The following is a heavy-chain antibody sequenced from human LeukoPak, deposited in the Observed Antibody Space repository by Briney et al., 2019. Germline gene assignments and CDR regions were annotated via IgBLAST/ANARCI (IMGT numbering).Heavy chain of an antibody. J-gene: IGHJ3*02. Sequence: PGGSLRLSCVASGFTFSTYSMNWVRQAPGKGLEWLSYMSGSSTTIFYADSVKGRFTISRDNAKNSLYLQMNSLRAEDTAVYYCATGYNWNDVAVDAFDIWGQGTMVTVSS. CDR1: GFTFSTYS. V-gene: IGHV3-48*01. CDR2: MSGSSTTI. CDR3: ATGYNWNDVAVDAFDI. D-gene: IGHD1-1*01.